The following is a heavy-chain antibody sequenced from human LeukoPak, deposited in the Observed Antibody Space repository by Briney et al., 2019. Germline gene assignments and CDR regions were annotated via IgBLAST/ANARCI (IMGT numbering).Heavy chain of an antibody. Sequence: ASVKVSCKASGYTSTSYGISWVRQAPGQGLEWMGWISAYNGNTNYAQKLQGRVTMTTDTSTSTAYMELRSLRSDDTAVYYCARGSGSYWAYYFDYWGQGTLVTVSS. V-gene: IGHV1-18*01. J-gene: IGHJ4*02. CDR3: ARGSGSYWAYYFDY. CDR1: GYTSTSYG. D-gene: IGHD1-26*01. CDR2: ISAYNGNT.